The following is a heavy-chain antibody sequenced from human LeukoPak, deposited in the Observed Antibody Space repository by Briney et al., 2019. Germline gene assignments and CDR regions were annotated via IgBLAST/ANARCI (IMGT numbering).Heavy chain of an antibody. V-gene: IGHV2-5*02. CDR1: GFSLTTRPLG. J-gene: IGHJ4*02. Sequence: SGPTLVNPTQTLTLTCSFSGFSLTTRPLGVGWIRQPPGKALEWLAVIHWDDDKRYNPSLKTRLTVTTATSKNQVVLIMTNMDPVDTATYYCAHRRSGYDWNHGDFDYWGQGTLVTVSS. CDR2: IHWDDDK. D-gene: IGHD1-20*01. CDR3: AHRRSGYDWNHGDFDY.